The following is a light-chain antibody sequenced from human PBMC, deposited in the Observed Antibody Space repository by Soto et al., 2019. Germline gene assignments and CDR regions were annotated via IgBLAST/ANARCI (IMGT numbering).Light chain of an antibody. J-gene: IGLJ2*01. CDR1: SGSIASNH. V-gene: IGLV6-57*04. CDR3: QSYDDNSVV. Sequence: NFMPTQPHSVSESPGKTVTISCTRSSGSIASNHVQWYQQRPGSAPTTVIYKNDQRPSGVPDRFSGSIDSSSNSASLTISGLKTEDEADYYCQSYDDNSVVFGGGTKLTVL. CDR2: KND.